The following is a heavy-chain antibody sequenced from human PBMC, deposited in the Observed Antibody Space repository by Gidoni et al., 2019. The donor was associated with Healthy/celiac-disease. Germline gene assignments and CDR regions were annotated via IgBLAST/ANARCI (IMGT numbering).Heavy chain of an antibody. D-gene: IGHD3-10*01. CDR3: VKGLWFGELNYFDY. Sequence: EVQLVESGGGLVQPGGSLRLSCSASGCTFSSYAMHWVRQAPGKGLEYGSAISSNGGSTYYADSVKGRFTISRDNSKNTLYLQMSSLRAEDTAVYYCVKGLWFGELNYFDYWGQGTLVTVSS. J-gene: IGHJ4*02. CDR1: GCTFSSYA. V-gene: IGHV3-64D*08. CDR2: ISSNGGST.